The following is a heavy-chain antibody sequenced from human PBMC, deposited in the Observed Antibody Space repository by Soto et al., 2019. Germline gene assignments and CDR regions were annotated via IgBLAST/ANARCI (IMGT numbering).Heavy chain of an antibody. CDR1: GGSFSGYY. D-gene: IGHD1-26*01. Sequence: PSETLSLTCAVYGGSFSGYYWSWIRQPPGKGLEWIGEINHSGSTNYNPSLKSRVTISVDTSKNQFSLKLSSVTAADTAVYYCAKDQRDSGSSEPFDCWGQGTLVTVSS. CDR2: INHSGST. V-gene: IGHV4-34*01. J-gene: IGHJ4*02. CDR3: AKDQRDSGSSEPFDC.